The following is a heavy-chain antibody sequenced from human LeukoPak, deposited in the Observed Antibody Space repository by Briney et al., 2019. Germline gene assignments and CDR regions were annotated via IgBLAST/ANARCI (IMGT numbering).Heavy chain of an antibody. V-gene: IGHV1-46*01. CDR3: ARVRSARTYYYGSGTNKEYGNLGLPNYYYYYMDV. CDR2: INPSGGST. J-gene: IGHJ6*03. D-gene: IGHD3-10*01. CDR1: GYTFTSYY. Sequence: GASVKVSCKASGYTFTSYYMHWVRQAPGQGLEWMGIINPSGGSTSYAQKFQGRVTMTRDTSTSTVYMELSSLRSEDTAVYYCARVRSARTYYYGSGTNKEYGNLGLPNYYYYYMDVWGKGTTVTISS.